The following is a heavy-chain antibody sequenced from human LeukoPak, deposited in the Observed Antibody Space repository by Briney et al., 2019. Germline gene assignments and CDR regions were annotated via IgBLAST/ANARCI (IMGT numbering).Heavy chain of an antibody. V-gene: IGHV5-51*01. CDR1: GYSFTSYW. J-gene: IGHJ6*03. CDR3: ARHFSLREWPDYYYYMDV. CDR2: IYPGDSDT. D-gene: IGHD3-3*01. Sequence: GESLKISCKGSGYSFTSYWIGWVRQMPGKGLEWMGIIYPGDSDTRYRPSFQGQVTISADKSTSSPYLQWSSLQASDTAMYYCARHFSLREWPDYYYYMDVCSKGTTVTASS.